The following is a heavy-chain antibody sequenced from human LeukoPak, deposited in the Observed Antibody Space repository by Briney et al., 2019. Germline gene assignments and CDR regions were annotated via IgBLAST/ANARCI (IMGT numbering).Heavy chain of an antibody. J-gene: IGHJ6*02. D-gene: IGHD2-2*01. CDR3: ARDQIRRIVVVPAAHYGMDV. Sequence: GASVKVSCKASGYTFTGYYMHWVRQATGQGLEWMGWINPNSGGTNYAQKFQGRVTMTRDTSISTAYMELSRLRSDDTAVYYCARDQIRRIVVVPAAHYGMDVWGQGTTVTVSS. CDR1: GYTFTGYY. V-gene: IGHV1-2*02. CDR2: INPNSGGT.